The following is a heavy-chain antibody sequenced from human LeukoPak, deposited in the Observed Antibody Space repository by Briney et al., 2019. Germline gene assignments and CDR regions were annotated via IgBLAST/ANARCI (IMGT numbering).Heavy chain of an antibody. V-gene: IGHV6-1*01. CDR1: GDTVSSKRSA. CDR2: TYYRSKWYN. D-gene: IGHD2-2*01. J-gene: IGHJ6*03. Sequence: SRTLSLTCAISGDTVSSKRSAWNWIRQSPSRGLEWLGRTYYRSKWYNDYAVSVKSRITINPDTSKNQFSLKLSSVTAADTAVYYCARSAAPYCSSTSCRSYYYYYYMDVWGKGTTVTISS. CDR3: ARSAAPYCSSTSCRSYYYYYYMDV.